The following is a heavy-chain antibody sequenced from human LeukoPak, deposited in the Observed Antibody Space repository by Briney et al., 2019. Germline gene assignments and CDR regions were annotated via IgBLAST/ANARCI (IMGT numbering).Heavy chain of an antibody. V-gene: IGHV4-59*01. Sequence: SETLSLTCTVSGGSISTYYWSWIRQPPGKGLEWIGYIYNSGSTNYNPSLKSRVSISVDTSKNQFSLKLSSVTAADTAVYYCARENSNSWYLDYWGQGTLVTVSS. CDR3: ARENSNSWYLDY. J-gene: IGHJ4*02. CDR2: IYNSGST. D-gene: IGHD6-13*01. CDR1: GGSISTYY.